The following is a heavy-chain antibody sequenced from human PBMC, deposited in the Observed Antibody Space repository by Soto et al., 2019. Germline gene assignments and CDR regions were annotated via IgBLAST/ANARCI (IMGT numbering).Heavy chain of an antibody. CDR3: TRHRGYSSGYWGQDF. CDR2: IIPMFDTT. CDR1: GGAFGSYA. Sequence: SVKVSCKASGGAFGSYAINWVRQAPGQGLEWMGGIIPMFDTTNYAQRFQGRVTVTADESTSTVYLELTRLKSEDTAMYYCTRHRGYSSGYWGQDFWGQGTLVTVSS. D-gene: IGHD5-12*01. J-gene: IGHJ4*02. V-gene: IGHV1-69*13.